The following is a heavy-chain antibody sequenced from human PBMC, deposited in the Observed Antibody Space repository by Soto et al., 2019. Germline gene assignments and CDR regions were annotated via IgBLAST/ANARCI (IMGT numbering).Heavy chain of an antibody. CDR2: IYYSGST. CDR1: GGSISSYY. D-gene: IGHD3-22*01. V-gene: IGHV4-59*06. Sequence: SETLSLTCTVSGGSISSYYWSWIRQHQGKGLEWIGYIYYSGSTYYNPSLKSRVTISVDTSKNQFSLKLTSVTAADTAVYYCMVVITTTADAFDIWGQGTMVTVSS. J-gene: IGHJ3*02. CDR3: MVVITTTADAFDI.